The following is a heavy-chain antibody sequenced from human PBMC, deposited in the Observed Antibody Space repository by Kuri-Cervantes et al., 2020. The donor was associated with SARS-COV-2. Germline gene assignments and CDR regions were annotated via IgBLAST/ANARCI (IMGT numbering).Heavy chain of an antibody. J-gene: IGHJ6*03. CDR2: INPNSGGT. V-gene: IGHV1-2*02. CDR1: GHTFTGYY. D-gene: IGHD2-2*01. Sequence: ASVKVSCKASGHTFTGYYMHWVRQAPGQGLEWMGWINPNSGGTNYAQKFQGRVTITTDESTSTAYMELSSLRSEDTAVYYCARGLVDRYCSSTSCPYYYYYYMDVWGKGTTVTVSS. CDR3: ARGLVDRYCSSTSCPYYYYYYMDV.